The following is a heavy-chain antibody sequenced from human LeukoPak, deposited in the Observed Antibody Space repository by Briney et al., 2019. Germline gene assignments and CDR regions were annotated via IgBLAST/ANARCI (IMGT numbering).Heavy chain of an antibody. CDR2: IYYSGST. CDR3: ARHFDLYYGMDV. J-gene: IGHJ6*02. V-gene: IGHV4-39*01. CDR1: GGSISSRSYY. Sequence: PSETLSLTCTVSGGSISSRSYYWGWIRQPPGKGLEWIGTIYYSGSTYYNPSLKSRVTISEDTSRNHFSLNVSSVTAADTAVYYCARHFDLYYGMDVWGQGTTVTVSS. D-gene: IGHD3-9*01.